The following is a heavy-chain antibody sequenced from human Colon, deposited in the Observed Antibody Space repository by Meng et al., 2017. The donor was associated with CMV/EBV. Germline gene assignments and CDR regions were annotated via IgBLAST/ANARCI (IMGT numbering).Heavy chain of an antibody. D-gene: IGHD5-24*01. CDR1: GDSISGRSYY. CDR2: IYYTGND. CDR3: ARMALHWYFDL. J-gene: IGHJ2*01. Sequence: HLQGSGPGLAKPSGTLVLPCIVSGDSISGRSYYWGWIRQPPGKGLEWIARIYYTGNDYHNPSLKSRVTISIDTSNNQFSLRLTSVTAADTAVYYCARMALHWYFDLWGRGTLVTVSS. V-gene: IGHV4-39*07.